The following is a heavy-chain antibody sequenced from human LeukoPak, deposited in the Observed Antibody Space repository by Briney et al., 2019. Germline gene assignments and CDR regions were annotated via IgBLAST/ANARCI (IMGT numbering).Heavy chain of an antibody. J-gene: IGHJ4*02. Sequence: ASVKVSCKASGYTFTSYSISWVRQAPGQGLEWMGWISAYNGNTNYAQKLQGRVTMTTDTSTSTAYMELRSLRSDDTAVYYCAREKLAVAGPYYLDYWGQGTLVTVSS. V-gene: IGHV1-18*01. CDR3: AREKLAVAGPYYLDY. D-gene: IGHD6-19*01. CDR2: ISAYNGNT. CDR1: GYTFTSYS.